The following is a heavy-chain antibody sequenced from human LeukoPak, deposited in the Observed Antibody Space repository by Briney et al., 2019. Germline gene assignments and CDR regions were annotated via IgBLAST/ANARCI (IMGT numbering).Heavy chain of an antibody. Sequence: SETLSLTCTVSGGSISSSSYYWGWIRQPPGKGLEWIGSIYHSGSTYYNPSLKSRVTISVDTSKNQFSLKLSSVTAADTAVYYCARRPSQTPNSSGRGPFDYWGQGTLVTVSS. V-gene: IGHV4-39*07. CDR1: GGSISSSSYY. J-gene: IGHJ4*02. CDR3: ARRPSQTPNSSGRGPFDY. CDR2: IYHSGST. D-gene: IGHD6-19*01.